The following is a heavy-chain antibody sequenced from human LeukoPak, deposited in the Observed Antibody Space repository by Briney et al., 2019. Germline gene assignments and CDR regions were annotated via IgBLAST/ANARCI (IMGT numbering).Heavy chain of an antibody. J-gene: IGHJ4*02. CDR2: INHNGNVN. V-gene: IGHV3-7*03. CDR1: GFTFSSYW. D-gene: IGHD2-2*01. CDR3: ASHPYCSSTSCYDY. Sequence: GGSLRLSCAASGFTFSSYWMNWARQAPGKGLEWVASINHNGNVNYYVDSVKGRFTISRDNAKNSLYLQMNSLRAEDTALYYCASHPYCSSTSCYDYWGQGTLVTVSS.